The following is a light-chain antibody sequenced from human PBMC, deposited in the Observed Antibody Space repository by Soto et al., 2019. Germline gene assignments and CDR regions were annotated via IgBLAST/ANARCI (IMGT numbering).Light chain of an antibody. J-gene: IGKJ1*01. CDR1: QSVSSN. CDR2: RAS. CDR3: LQYHNLWA. V-gene: IGKV3-15*01. Sequence: FVVTQSPATLSVSPGERATLSCRASQSVSSNLAWYQQRPGQAPRLLIYRASTRATGVPARFSGSGSGTEFTLTISSLQSEDFAVYSCLQYHNLWAFGQGTKVDIK.